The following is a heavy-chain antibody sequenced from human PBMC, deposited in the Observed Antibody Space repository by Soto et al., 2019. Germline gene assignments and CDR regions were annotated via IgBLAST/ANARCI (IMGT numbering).Heavy chain of an antibody. V-gene: IGHV3-48*01. CDR2: ISSSSSII. CDR3: AREGLTERDYDFWSGYYPVGYYGMDV. CDR1: GFTFSSYS. D-gene: IGHD3-3*01. Sequence: GGSLRLSCAASGFTFSSYSMNWVRQAPGKGLEWVSYISSSSSIIYYADSVKGRFTISRDNSKNTLYLQMNSLRAEDTAVYYCAREGLTERDYDFWSGYYPVGYYGMDVWGQGTTVTVSS. J-gene: IGHJ6*02.